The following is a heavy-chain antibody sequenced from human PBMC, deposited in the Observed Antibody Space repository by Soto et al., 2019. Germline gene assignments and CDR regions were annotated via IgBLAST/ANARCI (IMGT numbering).Heavy chain of an antibody. D-gene: IGHD4-17*01. CDR1: GYTFTSYD. CDR2: MNPNSGNT. V-gene: IGHV1-8*01. J-gene: IGHJ3*02. CDR3: ARGGALDYGDQDASLDSAFDI. Sequence: ASVKVSCKASGYTFTSYDINWVRQATGQGLEWMGWMNPNSGNTGYAQKFQGRVTMTRNTSISTAYMELSSLRSEDTAVYYCARGGALDYGDQDASLDSAFDIWGQGTMVTVSS.